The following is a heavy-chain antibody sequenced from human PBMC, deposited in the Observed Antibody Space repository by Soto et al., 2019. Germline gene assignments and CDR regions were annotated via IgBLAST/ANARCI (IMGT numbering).Heavy chain of an antibody. J-gene: IGHJ6*02. CDR2: ISYDGSNK. D-gene: IGHD3-10*01. CDR3: AREGGLLWFGSYDYYGMDV. Sequence: GGSLRLSCAASGFTFSSYAMHWVRQAPGKGLEWVAVISYDGSNKYYADSVKGRFTISRDNSKNTLYLQMNSLRAEDTAVYYCAREGGLLWFGSYDYYGMDVWGQGTTVTVSS. V-gene: IGHV3-30-3*01. CDR1: GFTFSSYA.